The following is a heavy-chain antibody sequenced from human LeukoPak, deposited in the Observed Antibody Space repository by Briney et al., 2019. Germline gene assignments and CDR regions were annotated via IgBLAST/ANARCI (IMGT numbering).Heavy chain of an antibody. CDR2: IYYSGST. CDR3: ARVYYDFWSGYCYYYMDV. Sequence: SETLSLTCTVSGGSISSYYWSWIRQPPGKGLEWIGYIYYSGSTNYNPSLKSRVSISVDTSKNQFSLKLSSVTAADTAVYYCARVYYDFWSGYCYYYMDVWGKGTTVTVSS. V-gene: IGHV4-59*01. D-gene: IGHD3-3*01. J-gene: IGHJ6*03. CDR1: GGSISSYY.